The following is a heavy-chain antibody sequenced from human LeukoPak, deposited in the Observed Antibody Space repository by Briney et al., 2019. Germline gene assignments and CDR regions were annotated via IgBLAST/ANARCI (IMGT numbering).Heavy chain of an antibody. J-gene: IGHJ4*02. CDR3: AKASSPLGYFDY. CDR2: ISGSDGST. Sequence: GGSLRLSCAASGFTFSSYAMSWVRQAPGKGLEWVSGISGSDGSTYYAGSVKGRFTISRDDSKNTLFLQLTSLRAEDTAVYYCAKASSPLGYFDYWGQGILVIVSS. V-gene: IGHV3-23*01. CDR1: GFTFSSYA. D-gene: IGHD6-13*01.